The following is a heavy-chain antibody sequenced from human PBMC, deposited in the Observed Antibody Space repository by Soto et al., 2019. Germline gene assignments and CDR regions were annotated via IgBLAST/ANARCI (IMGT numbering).Heavy chain of an antibody. V-gene: IGHV3-23*01. J-gene: IGHJ4*02. D-gene: IGHD2-8*02. CDR3: SRDAYNVLVRPLCFDF. CDR1: GFTYSKHA. Sequence: QAGGSLRLSCAASGFTYSKHAMTWVRQAPAKGLEWVATISGNGGRTYYADSVKGRFIISRDNSRDLVHLHMNSLSVGDTALIPCSRDAYNVLVRPLCFDFWGQGAQVTVSS. CDR2: ISGNGGRT.